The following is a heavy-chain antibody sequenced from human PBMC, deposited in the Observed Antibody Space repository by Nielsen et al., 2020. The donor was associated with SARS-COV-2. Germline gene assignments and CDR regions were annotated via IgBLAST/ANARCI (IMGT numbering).Heavy chain of an antibody. J-gene: IGHJ4*02. Sequence: GSLRLSCAASGFTFPNYSIHWVRQGPGKGLEWVANIKQDGSEKNYVDSVKGRFTISRDNAKSSVYLEMNSLRAEDTAVYYCARAWNFAVHWGQGTLVTVSS. V-gene: IGHV3-7*01. CDR1: GFTFPNYS. D-gene: IGHD1-7*01. CDR3: ARAWNFAVH. CDR2: IKQDGSEK.